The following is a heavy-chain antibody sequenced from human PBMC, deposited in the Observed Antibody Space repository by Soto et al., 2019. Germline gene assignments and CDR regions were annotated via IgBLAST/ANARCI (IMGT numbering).Heavy chain of an antibody. CDR2: ISGSGGST. J-gene: IGHJ4*02. CDR1: GFTFSSYA. D-gene: IGHD4-17*01. Sequence: GGSLRLSCAASGFTFSSYAMSWVRQAPGKGLEWVSAISGSGGSTYYADSVKGRFTISRDNSKNTLFLQMNSLRAEDTAVYYCAKDSDVGNYGDYVGGFDYWGQGTLVTVSS. V-gene: IGHV3-23*01. CDR3: AKDSDVGNYGDYVGGFDY.